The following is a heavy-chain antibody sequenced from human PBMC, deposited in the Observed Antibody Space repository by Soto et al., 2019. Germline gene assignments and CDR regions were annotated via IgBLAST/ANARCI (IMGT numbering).Heavy chain of an antibody. CDR2: IYHTGST. Sequence: TLSLTCAVSGGSISSGGYSWSWIRQSPGKGLEWIGYIYHTGSTYYNPSLKSRVTISVDRSKNQFSLRLSSVTAADTAVYYCARGGDYFDYWGQGTLVTVSS. CDR3: ARGGDYFDY. V-gene: IGHV4-30-2*06. J-gene: IGHJ4*02. CDR1: GGSISSGGYS.